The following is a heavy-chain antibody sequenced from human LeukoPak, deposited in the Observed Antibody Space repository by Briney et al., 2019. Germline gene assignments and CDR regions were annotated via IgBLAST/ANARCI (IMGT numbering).Heavy chain of an antibody. CDR1: GGSISSYY. CDR2: IYYSGST. Sequence: SETLSLTCTVSGGSISSYYWSWLRQPPGKGLEWFGYIYYSGSTNYNPSLKSRVTISLDTSKNHFSLNRSSVTAADTAVYYCARGDGYNFYYWGQGTLVTVSS. CDR3: ARGDGYNFYY. V-gene: IGHV4-59*01. J-gene: IGHJ4*02. D-gene: IGHD5-24*01.